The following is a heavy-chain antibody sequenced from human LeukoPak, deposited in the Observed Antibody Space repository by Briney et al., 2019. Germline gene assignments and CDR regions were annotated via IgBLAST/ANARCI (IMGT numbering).Heavy chain of an antibody. D-gene: IGHD5-18*01. CDR3: ARDSGYSYGFYYYYYMDV. CDR1: GFTFSDHY. J-gene: IGHJ6*03. CDR2: IKQDGSEK. Sequence: GGSLRLSCAASGFTFSDHYMDWVRQAPGKGLEWVANIKQDGSEKYYVDSVKGRFTISRDNAKNSLYLQMNSLRAEDTAVYYCARDSGYSYGFYYYYYMDVWGKGTTVTISS. V-gene: IGHV3-7*03.